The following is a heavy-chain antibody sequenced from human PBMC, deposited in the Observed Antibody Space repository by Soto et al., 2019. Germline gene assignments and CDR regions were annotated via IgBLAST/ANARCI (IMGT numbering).Heavy chain of an antibody. CDR1: GVALRFYG. J-gene: IGHJ6*02. CDR2: ICFDVSNE. D-gene: IGHD2-2*01. Sequence: LRLFCASCGVALRFYGVDGLRHAPGDGLQWVAVICFDVSNEHYADSVKGRFTISRDNSKSTLYLQMYSLRAGDTAVYYCARGSLYCTTTSCSYGMHVGGPGPPVTV. CDR3: ARGSLYCTTTSCSYGMHV. V-gene: IGHV3-33*01.